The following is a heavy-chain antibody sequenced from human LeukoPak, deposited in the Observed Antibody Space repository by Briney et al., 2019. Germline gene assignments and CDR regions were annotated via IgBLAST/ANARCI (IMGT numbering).Heavy chain of an antibody. CDR2: ISYDGSNK. J-gene: IGHJ4*02. Sequence: CLRLSCAPSGVASSVDSTEAGCGSPHGRLGWGAVISYDGSNKYSADSVKGRFTISRDNSKNTLFLQMNSLRAEDTAVYYCANLDCGGDCYSDSWGQGTLVTVSS. CDR3: ANLDCGGDCYSDS. D-gene: IGHD2-21*02. CDR1: GVASSVDS. V-gene: IGHV3-30*18.